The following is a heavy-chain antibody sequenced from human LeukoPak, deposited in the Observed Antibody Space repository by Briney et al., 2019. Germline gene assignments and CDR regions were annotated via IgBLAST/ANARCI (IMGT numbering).Heavy chain of an antibody. J-gene: IGHJ6*03. V-gene: IGHV1-69*13. CDR2: IIPIFGTA. CDR3: ARVQPRYSYGHPAYYYYYYMDV. Sequence: ASVKVSCKASGGTFSSYAINWVRQAPGQGLEWMGGIIPIFGTANYAQKFQGRVTITADESTSTAYMELSSLRSEDTAVYYCARVQPRYSYGHPAYYYYYYMDVWGKGTTVTVSS. CDR1: GGTFSSYA. D-gene: IGHD5-18*01.